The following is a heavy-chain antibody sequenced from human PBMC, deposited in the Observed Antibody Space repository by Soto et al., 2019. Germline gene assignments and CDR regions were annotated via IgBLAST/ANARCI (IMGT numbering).Heavy chain of an antibody. D-gene: IGHD4-4*01. CDR2: INPNGGT. J-gene: IGHJ4*02. CDR1: GYTFTGYY. CDR3: ARGSRVTTPPYYFDY. V-gene: IGHV1-2*02. Sequence: GASVKVSCKASGYTFTGYYMHWVRQAPGQGLEWMGWINPNGGTNYAQKFQGRVTMISDTSISTAYMELSSLRSDDTAVYYCARGSRVTTPPYYFDYWGQGTLVTVSS.